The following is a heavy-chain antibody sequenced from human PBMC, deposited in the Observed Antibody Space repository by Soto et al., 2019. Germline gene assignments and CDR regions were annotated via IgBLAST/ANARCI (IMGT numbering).Heavy chain of an antibody. V-gene: IGHV4-59*08. CDR2: IYYSGST. J-gene: IGHJ6*02. CDR3: ARHRYDILTGPYEYYYYYYGMDV. CDR1: GGSISSYY. D-gene: IGHD3-9*01. Sequence: SETLSLTYTVSGGSISSYYWSWIRQPPGKGLEWIGYIYYSGSTNYNPSLKSRVTISVDTSKNQFSLKLSSVTAADTAVYYCARHRYDILTGPYEYYYYYYGMDVWGQGTTVTVSS.